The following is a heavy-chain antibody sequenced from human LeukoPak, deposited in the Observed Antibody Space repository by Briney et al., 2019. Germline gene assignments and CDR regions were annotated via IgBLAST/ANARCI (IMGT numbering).Heavy chain of an antibody. Sequence: SETLSLTCTVSGGSISNYYWSWIRQPPGKELEWIGNIYYNGDTNYNPSLKSRVTISVDTSKNQISLKWSSVTAADTAVYYCARHSASGSYYNWFDPWGQGVLLTVSS. CDR2: IYYNGDT. CDR1: GGSISNYY. CDR3: ARHSASGSYYNWFDP. V-gene: IGHV4-59*01. J-gene: IGHJ5*02. D-gene: IGHD3-10*01.